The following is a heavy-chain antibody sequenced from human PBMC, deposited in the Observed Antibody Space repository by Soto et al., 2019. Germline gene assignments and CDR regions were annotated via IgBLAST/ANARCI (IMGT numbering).Heavy chain of an antibody. Sequence: QVQLVESGGGVVQPGRSLRLSCAASGFTFSSYGMHWVRQAPGKGLEWVAVISYDGSNKYYADSVKGRFTISRDNSKNALYLQMNSLRAEDTAVYYCARVSGDYGGNYYYYGMDVWGQCTTVTVSS. D-gene: IGHD4-17*01. V-gene: IGHV3-30*03. CDR1: GFTFSSYG. CDR2: ISYDGSNK. J-gene: IGHJ6*02. CDR3: ARVSGDYGGNYYYYGMDV.